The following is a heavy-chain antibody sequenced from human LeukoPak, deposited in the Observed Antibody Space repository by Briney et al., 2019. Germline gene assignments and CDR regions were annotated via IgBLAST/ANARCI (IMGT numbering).Heavy chain of an antibody. CDR3: ARVGYSSSCFDY. Sequence: GGSLRLSCAASGLTVSSNYMSWVRQAPGKGLEWVSVIYSGGSTYYADSVKGRFTISRDNSKNTLYLQMNSLRAEDTAVYYCARVGYSSSCFDYWGQGTLVTVSS. D-gene: IGHD6-6*01. CDR1: GLTVSSNY. J-gene: IGHJ4*02. V-gene: IGHV3-53*01. CDR2: IYSGGST.